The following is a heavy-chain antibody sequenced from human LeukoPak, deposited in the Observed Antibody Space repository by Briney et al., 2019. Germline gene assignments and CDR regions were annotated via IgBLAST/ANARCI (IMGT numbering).Heavy chain of an antibody. D-gene: IGHD2-2*01. J-gene: IGHJ4*02. CDR2: ISYDGSNK. CDR1: GFTFSSYG. V-gene: IGHV3-30*18. Sequence: GGSLRLSCAASGFTFSSYGMHWVRQAPGKGLEWVAVISYDGSNKYYADSVKGRFTISRDNSKNTLYLQKNSLRAEDTAVYYCAKSPRGGIVPSDYWGQGTLVTVSS. CDR3: AKSPRGGIVPSDY.